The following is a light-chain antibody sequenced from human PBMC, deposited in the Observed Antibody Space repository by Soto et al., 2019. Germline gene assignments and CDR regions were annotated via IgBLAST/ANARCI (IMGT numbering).Light chain of an antibody. CDR3: HQSYSALRWT. CDR2: AAS. J-gene: IGKJ1*01. V-gene: IGKV1-39*01. CDR1: QGISTY. Sequence: QMTQSPTSLSACVGDTVTISCRASQGISTYLNWYQQKPGQAPKLLIFAASVWQGAVPSRCTGSGSGTDFTLTITGLQPEDFASYYGHQSYSALRWTFGQGTELEIK.